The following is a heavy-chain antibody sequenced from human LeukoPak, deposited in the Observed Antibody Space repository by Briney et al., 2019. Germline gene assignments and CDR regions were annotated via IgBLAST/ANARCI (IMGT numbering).Heavy chain of an antibody. D-gene: IGHD6-13*01. J-gene: IGHJ4*02. CDR1: GFTFSSNG. Sequence: GGSLRLSCAASGFTFSSNGMHWVRQAPGKGLEWVSSISGGGGNTYYADSVKGRFTISRDNSKNTLFLQMNSLRAEDTAVYYCASAGYSTYWGQGALVTVSS. CDR3: ASAGYSTY. V-gene: IGHV3-23*01. CDR2: ISGGGGNT.